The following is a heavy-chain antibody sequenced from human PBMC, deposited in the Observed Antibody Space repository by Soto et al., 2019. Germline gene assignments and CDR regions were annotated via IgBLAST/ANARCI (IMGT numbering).Heavy chain of an antibody. CDR2: INTSGGSA. J-gene: IGHJ3*02. CDR1: GYTFTNYY. V-gene: IGHV1-46*03. CDR3: AREKGQQYGGYKDAFDI. D-gene: IGHD5-18*01. Sequence: GASVKVSCKASGYTFTNYYMHWVRQVPGQGLEWMGIINTSGGSARYAQKFQGRVTLTRDTSTTTVYMELSSLRSEDTAVYYCAREKGQQYGGYKDAFDIWGQGTMVTVSS.